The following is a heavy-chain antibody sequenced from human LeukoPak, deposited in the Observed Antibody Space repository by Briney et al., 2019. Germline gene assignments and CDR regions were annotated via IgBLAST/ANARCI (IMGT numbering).Heavy chain of an antibody. D-gene: IGHD1-26*01. CDR1: GFTSINYA. Sequence: GGSLRLSCEVSGFTSINYALSWIRQAPGKGLDWVSTITHSGANTFYGDSVRGRFTISRNKSTNTLYLQMNSLTTGDTALYYCAKDVGGRLGPWGQGTLVTVSS. J-gene: IGHJ5*02. CDR3: AKDVGGRLGP. CDR2: ITHSGANT. V-gene: IGHV3-23*01.